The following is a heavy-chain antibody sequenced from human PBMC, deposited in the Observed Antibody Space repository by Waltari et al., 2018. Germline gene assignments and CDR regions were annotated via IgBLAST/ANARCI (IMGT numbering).Heavy chain of an antibody. J-gene: IGHJ4*02. CDR3: AREGFSHCSGGSCYSAY. D-gene: IGHD2-15*01. CDR2: IYTSGST. V-gene: IGHV4-61*02. CDR1: GGSISRGSYY. Sequence: QVQLQESGPGLVKPSQTLSLTCTVSGGSISRGSYYWSWIRQPAGKGLEWIGRIYTSGSTNYNPSLKSRVTISVDTSKNQFSLKLSSVTAADTAVYYCAREGFSHCSGGSCYSAYWGQGTLVTVSS.